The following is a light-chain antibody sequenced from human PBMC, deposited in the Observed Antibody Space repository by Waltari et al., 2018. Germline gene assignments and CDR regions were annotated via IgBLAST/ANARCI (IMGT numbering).Light chain of an antibody. CDR1: QSVRGS. CDR3: QHYVRLPAT. J-gene: IGKJ1*01. CDR2: GAS. Sequence: EIVLTQSPGTLSLSPGERATLSCRASQSVRGSLAWYQQKAGQAPRLLMYGASSRVTGIPDRFSGSGSGTDFSLTISRLEPEDFAVYYCQHYVRLPATFGQGTKVEI. V-gene: IGKV3-20*01.